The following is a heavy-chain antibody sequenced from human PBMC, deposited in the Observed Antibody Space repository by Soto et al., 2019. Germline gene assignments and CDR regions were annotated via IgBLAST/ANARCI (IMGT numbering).Heavy chain of an antibody. V-gene: IGHV3-15*01. CDR3: AGLPSYCGNNCSADY. CDR2: IKSKTDGGTI. Sequence: GSLRLSCAASGFTFINAWITLFRHAPLKWLEWIGRIKSKTDGGTIYYAAAVKGRFTISRDDSKNTVYLQMNSLRAEDTAVYYCAGLPSYCGNNCSADYWGQGTLVTVSS. D-gene: IGHD2-21*01. J-gene: IGHJ4*02. CDR1: GFTFINAW.